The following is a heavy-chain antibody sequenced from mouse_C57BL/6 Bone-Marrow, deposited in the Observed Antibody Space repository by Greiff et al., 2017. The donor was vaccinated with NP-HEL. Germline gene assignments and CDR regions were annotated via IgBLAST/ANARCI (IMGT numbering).Heavy chain of an antibody. CDR3: ARGLPRFYYAMDY. CDR1: GYTFTSYW. CDR2: INPSNGGT. Sequence: VQLQQPGTELVKPGASVKLSCKASGYTFTSYWMHWVKQRPGQGLEWIGNINPSNGGTNYNEKFKSKATLTVDKSSSTAYMQLSSLTSEDSAVYYCARGLPRFYYAMDYWGQGTSVTISS. V-gene: IGHV1-53*01. D-gene: IGHD2-4*01. J-gene: IGHJ4*01.